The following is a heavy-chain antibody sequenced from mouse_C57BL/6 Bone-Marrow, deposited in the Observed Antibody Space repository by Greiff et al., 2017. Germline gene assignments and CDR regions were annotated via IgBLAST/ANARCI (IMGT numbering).Heavy chain of an antibody. D-gene: IGHD1-1*01. Sequence: QVQLKESGAELARPGASVKLSCKASGYTFTSYRIRWVKQRTGQGLEWIGEFYPRSGNTYYNEKFKGKATLTADKSSSTVYMELRRLTSDDSAVYICASYCGNRGNYWGQGTTLTVSS. V-gene: IGHV1-81*01. J-gene: IGHJ2*01. CDR2: FYPRSGNT. CDR1: GYTFTSYR. CDR3: ASYCGNRGNY.